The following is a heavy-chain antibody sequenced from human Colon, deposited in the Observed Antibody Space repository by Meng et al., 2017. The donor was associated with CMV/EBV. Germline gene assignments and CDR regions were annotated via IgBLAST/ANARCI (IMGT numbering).Heavy chain of an antibody. Sequence: GKSLKISCAASGFTLSAFAMGWVRQAPGKGLEWVSSVYYGGTTHYADSVKGRFTISRDTSMDTLYLQLNNLRVEDTAVYYCAKGLNSGSRYNAFDILGQGTVVTVSS. D-gene: IGHD3-22*01. CDR3: AKGLNSGSRYNAFDI. J-gene: IGHJ3*02. CDR1: GFTLSAFA. CDR2: YYGGTT. V-gene: IGHV3-23*01.